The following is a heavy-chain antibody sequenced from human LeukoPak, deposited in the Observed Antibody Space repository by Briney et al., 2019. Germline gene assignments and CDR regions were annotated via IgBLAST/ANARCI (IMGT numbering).Heavy chain of an antibody. V-gene: IGHV3-21*01. CDR1: GFTFSSYS. CDR2: ISSSSSYI. Sequence: PGGSLRLSCAASGFTFSSYSMNWVRQAPGKGLEWVSSISSSSSYIYYADSVEGRFTISRDNAKNSLYLQMNSLRAEDTAVYYCARDRRDAFDIWGQGTMVTVSS. CDR3: ARDRRDAFDI. J-gene: IGHJ3*02.